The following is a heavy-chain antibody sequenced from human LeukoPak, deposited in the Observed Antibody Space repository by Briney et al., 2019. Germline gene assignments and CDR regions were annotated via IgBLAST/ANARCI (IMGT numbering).Heavy chain of an antibody. Sequence: SETLSLTCSVSGFSITSGYFWGWIRQTPGKGLEWIGSIYYSGSTYYNPSLKSRVTISVDKSKNQFSLKLSSVTAADTAVYYCARERGSYYDSSGYIDYWGQGTLVTVSS. CDR2: IYYSGST. J-gene: IGHJ4*02. D-gene: IGHD3-22*01. V-gene: IGHV4-38-2*02. CDR3: ARERGSYYDSSGYIDY. CDR1: GFSITSGYF.